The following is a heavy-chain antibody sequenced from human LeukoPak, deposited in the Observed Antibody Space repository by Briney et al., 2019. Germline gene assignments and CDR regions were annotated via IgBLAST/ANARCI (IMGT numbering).Heavy chain of an antibody. CDR2: IWYDGSNK. Sequence: GGSLRLFCAASGFTFSSYGMHWVRQAPGKGLEWVAVIWYDGSNKYYADSVKGRFTISRDNSKNTLYLQMNSLRAEDTAVYYCASGGSYPNDYWGQGTLVTVSS. V-gene: IGHV3-33*01. D-gene: IGHD1-26*01. CDR1: GFTFSSYG. J-gene: IGHJ4*02. CDR3: ASGGSYPNDY.